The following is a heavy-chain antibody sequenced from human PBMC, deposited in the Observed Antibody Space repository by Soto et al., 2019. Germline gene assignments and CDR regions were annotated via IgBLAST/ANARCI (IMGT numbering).Heavy chain of an antibody. CDR3: AKDPRSGYDFGDLAVVDY. D-gene: IGHD5-12*01. Sequence: PGGSLRLCCAASGFTFSSYAMSWVRQAPGKGLEWVSAISGSGGSTYYADSVKGRFTISRDNSKNTLYLQMNSLRAEDTAVYYCAKDPRSGYDFGDLAVVDYWGQGTLVTVSS. CDR2: ISGSGGST. V-gene: IGHV3-23*01. J-gene: IGHJ4*02. CDR1: GFTFSSYA.